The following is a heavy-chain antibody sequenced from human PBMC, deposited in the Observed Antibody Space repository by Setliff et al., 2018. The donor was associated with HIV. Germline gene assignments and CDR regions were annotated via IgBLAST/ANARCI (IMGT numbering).Heavy chain of an antibody. CDR1: GGSISSNKW. CDR2: IYHSGST. V-gene: IGHV4-4*02. D-gene: IGHD3-3*01. CDR3: ARGGAFWSGYYGFDY. J-gene: IGHJ4*02. Sequence: SETLSLTCNVSGGSISSNKWWSWVRQPPGKGLEWIGEIYHSGSTKYNPSLKSRVTISVDKSKNQFSLNLTSVTAADTAVYYCARGGAFWSGYYGFDYWGQGTLVTVSS.